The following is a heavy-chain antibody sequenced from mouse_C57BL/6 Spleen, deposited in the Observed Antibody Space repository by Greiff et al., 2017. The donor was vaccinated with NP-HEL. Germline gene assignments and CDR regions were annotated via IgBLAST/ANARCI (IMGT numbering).Heavy chain of an antibody. Sequence: VQLQQSGPELVKPGASVKISCKASGYAFSSSWMNWVKQRPGKGLEWIGRIYPGDGDTNYNGKFKGKATLTADKSSSTAYMQLSSLTSEDSAVYFCARKGLLGYAMDYWGQGTSVTVSS. V-gene: IGHV1-82*01. CDR1: GYAFSSSW. J-gene: IGHJ4*01. CDR2: IYPGDGDT. D-gene: IGHD2-13*01. CDR3: ARKGLLGYAMDY.